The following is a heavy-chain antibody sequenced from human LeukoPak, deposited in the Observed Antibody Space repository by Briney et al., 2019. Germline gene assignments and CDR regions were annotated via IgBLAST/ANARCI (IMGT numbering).Heavy chain of an antibody. V-gene: IGHV5-51*01. J-gene: IGHJ4*02. CDR2: IYPGDSDT. D-gene: IGHD2-15*01. CDR1: GYSLTTYW. CDR3: TRARYCSGGSCYAEY. Sequence: GESLKISCKGSGYSLTTYWIGWVRQMPGKGLEWMGIIYPGDSDTRYSPSFQGQVTISADKSINTAYLQWSSLKASDTAMYYCTRARYCSGGSCYAEYWGQGTLVTVSS.